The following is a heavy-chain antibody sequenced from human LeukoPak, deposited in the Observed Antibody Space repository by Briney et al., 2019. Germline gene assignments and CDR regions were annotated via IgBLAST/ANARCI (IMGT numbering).Heavy chain of an antibody. Sequence: ASVKVSCKASGYTFTGYYMHWVRQAPGQGLEWMGWINSNSGGTNYAQKFQGRVTMTRDTSISTAYMELSRLRSDDTAVYYCARNYYDSSGYYLGEDYWGQGTLVTVSS. CDR1: GYTFTGYY. CDR2: INSNSGGT. D-gene: IGHD3-22*01. J-gene: IGHJ4*02. V-gene: IGHV1-2*02. CDR3: ARNYYDSSGYYLGEDY.